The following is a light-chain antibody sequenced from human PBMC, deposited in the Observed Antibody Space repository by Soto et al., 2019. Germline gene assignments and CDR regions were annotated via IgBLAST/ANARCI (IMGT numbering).Light chain of an antibody. Sequence: QSALTQPASVSGSPGQSITISCTGTSSDVGSYNLVSWYQQHPGKAPKLMIYEGSKRPSGVSNRFSASKSGNTASLTISGLQAEDEADSYCCSYAGSSTSYVFGTGTKVTVL. CDR1: SSDVGSYNL. V-gene: IGLV2-23*01. CDR2: EGS. CDR3: CSYAGSSTSYV. J-gene: IGLJ1*01.